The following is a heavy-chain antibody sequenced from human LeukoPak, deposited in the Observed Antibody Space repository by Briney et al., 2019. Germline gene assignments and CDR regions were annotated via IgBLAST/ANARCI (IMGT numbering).Heavy chain of an antibody. Sequence: GGSLILSCVASGFSFNTQAMHWVRQAPGKGLEWLAVMSLDGSSIYYADSVRGRFTISRDDSKNTLFLQMSSLRVEDTAVYYCARDRGKLRYLDLWGQGTLLTVSS. CDR1: GFSFNTQA. CDR2: MSLDGSSI. V-gene: IGHV3-30*15. J-gene: IGHJ4*02. CDR3: ARDRGKLRYLDL. D-gene: IGHD3-9*01.